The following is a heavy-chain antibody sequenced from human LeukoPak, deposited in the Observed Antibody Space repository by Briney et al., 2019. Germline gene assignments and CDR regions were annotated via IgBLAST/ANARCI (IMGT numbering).Heavy chain of an antibody. V-gene: IGHV3-30-3*01. J-gene: IGHJ6*02. CDR1: GFTFSSYA. D-gene: IGHD6-13*01. CDR2: ISYDGSNK. Sequence: PGGSLRLSCAASGFTFSSYAMHWVRQAPGKGLEWVAVISYDGSNKYYADSVKGRFTISRDNSKNTLYLQMNSLRAEDTAVYYCARVVQQLAFPYYGMDVWGQGTTVTVSS. CDR3: ARVVQQLAFPYYGMDV.